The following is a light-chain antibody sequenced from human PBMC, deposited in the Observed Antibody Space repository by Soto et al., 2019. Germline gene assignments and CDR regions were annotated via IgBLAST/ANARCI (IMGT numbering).Light chain of an antibody. CDR1: QSVNTY. CDR2: DAS. Sequence: DIVLTQSPATLSLSPWERATLSCRASQSVNTYLVWYQQKPGQAPRLLIYDASNRATGIPARFSGSGSGTDFTLTISSLEPEDFAVYYCQQRSNWPITFGQGTRLEIK. CDR3: QQRSNWPIT. V-gene: IGKV3-11*01. J-gene: IGKJ5*01.